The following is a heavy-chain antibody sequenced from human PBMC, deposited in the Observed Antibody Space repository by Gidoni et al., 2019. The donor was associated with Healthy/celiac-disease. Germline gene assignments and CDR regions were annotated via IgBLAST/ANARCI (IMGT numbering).Heavy chain of an antibody. CDR2: INNSGIT. Sequence: QVQLQQWGAGLLKPSETLSLTCAVYGGSFSGYYWSWIRQPPGKGLEWIGEINNSGITDYNPSLKSRVTISVDTSKNQFSLKLSSVTAADTAVYYCARGGILRYFDWLYRRGYFDYWGQGTLVTVSS. CDR3: ARGGILRYFDWLYRRGYFDY. CDR1: GGSFSGYY. D-gene: IGHD3-9*01. J-gene: IGHJ4*02. V-gene: IGHV4-34*01.